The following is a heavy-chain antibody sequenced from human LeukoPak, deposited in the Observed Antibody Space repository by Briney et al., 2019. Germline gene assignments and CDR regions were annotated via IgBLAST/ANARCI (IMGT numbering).Heavy chain of an antibody. D-gene: IGHD6-6*01. CDR1: GYTFTGYY. CDR3: ARVLGSSSVYYYYYYMDV. J-gene: IGHJ6*03. V-gene: IGHV1-2*02. CDR2: INPNSGGT. Sequence: ASVKVSCKASGYTFTGYYMRWVRQAPGQGLEWMGWINPNSGGTNYAQKFQGRVTMTRDTSISTAYMELSRLRPDDTAVYYCARVLGSSSVYYYYYYMDVWGKGTTVTVSS.